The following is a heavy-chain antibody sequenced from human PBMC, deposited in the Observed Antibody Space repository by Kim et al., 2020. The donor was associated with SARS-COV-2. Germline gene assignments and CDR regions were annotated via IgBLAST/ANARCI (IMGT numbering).Heavy chain of an antibody. V-gene: IGHV1-18*01. J-gene: IGHJ5*02. Sequence: YARKLQGRVTMTTDTSTSTAYMELRSLRSDDTAVYYCARKPNSGSWWFDPWGQGTLVTVSS. D-gene: IGHD1-26*01. CDR3: ARKPNSGSWWFDP.